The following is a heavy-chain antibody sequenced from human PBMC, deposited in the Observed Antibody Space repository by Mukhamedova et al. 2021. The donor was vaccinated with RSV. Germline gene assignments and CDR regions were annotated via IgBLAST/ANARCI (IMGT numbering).Heavy chain of an antibody. Sequence: NPNSGGTNYAQKFQGRVTMTRDTSISTAYMELSRLRSDDTAVYYCARDSEYSSSSWWFDPWGQGTLVTASS. V-gene: IGHV1-2*02. CDR3: ARDSEYSSSSWWFDP. D-gene: IGHD6-6*01. J-gene: IGHJ5*02. CDR2: NPNSGGT.